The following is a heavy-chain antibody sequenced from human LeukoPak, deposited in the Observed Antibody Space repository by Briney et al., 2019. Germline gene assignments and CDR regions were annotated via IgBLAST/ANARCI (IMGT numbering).Heavy chain of an antibody. D-gene: IGHD6-13*01. Sequence: PSETLSLTCAVSGVSLSGYYWGWIRQTPGKGLEWIGEINHSGRTNYNPSLKSRVTISVDTSKNQFSLKLSSVTAADTAVYYCARRDTFSSSFDYWGQGTLVTVSS. V-gene: IGHV4-34*01. CDR2: INHSGRT. J-gene: IGHJ4*02. CDR3: ARRDTFSSSFDY. CDR1: GVSLSGYY.